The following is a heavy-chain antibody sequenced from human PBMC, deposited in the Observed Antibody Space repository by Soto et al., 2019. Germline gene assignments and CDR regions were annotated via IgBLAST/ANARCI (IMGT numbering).Heavy chain of an antibody. CDR3: ARGSEHWLLNFDL. Sequence: EVQLVESGGGLVKPGGSLRLSCAASRFTFSSYTMNWVRQAPGKGLEWVSSISSSSSYIYYADSVRGRFTISRDNTNKSLYLQMNSLRAEDTAVYYCARGSEHWLLNFDLWGRGTLVTVSS. D-gene: IGHD6-19*01. V-gene: IGHV3-21*01. J-gene: IGHJ2*01. CDR2: ISSSSSYI. CDR1: RFTFSSYT.